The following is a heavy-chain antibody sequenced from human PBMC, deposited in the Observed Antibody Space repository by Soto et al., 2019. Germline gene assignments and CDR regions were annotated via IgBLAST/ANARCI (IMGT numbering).Heavy chain of an antibody. Sequence: QVQLVQSGAEVKKPGASVKVSCKASGYTFTSYGISWVRQAPGQGLEWMGWISAYNGNTNSAQKLQGRVTMTTDTSTSTAYMELRSLRSDDTAVYYCARDSGDDFWSVLYYYYYYGMDVWGQGTTVTVSS. CDR3: ARDSGDDFWSVLYYYYYYGMDV. V-gene: IGHV1-18*01. CDR1: GYTFTSYG. D-gene: IGHD3-3*01. CDR2: ISAYNGNT. J-gene: IGHJ6*02.